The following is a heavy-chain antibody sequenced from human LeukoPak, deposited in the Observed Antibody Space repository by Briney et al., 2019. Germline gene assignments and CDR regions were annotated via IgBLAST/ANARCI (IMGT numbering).Heavy chain of an antibody. CDR2: IYHSGST. V-gene: IGHV4-30-2*05. J-gene: IGHJ3*02. CDR1: GGSISSGGYY. CDR3: ARDGYYDILTGYGTGAFDI. Sequence: SQTLSLTCTVSGGSISSGGYYWSWIRQPPGKGLEWIGYIYHSGSTYYNPSLKSRVTISVDTSKNQFSLKLSSVTAADTAVYYCARDGYYDILTGYGTGAFDIWGQGTMVTVSS. D-gene: IGHD3-9*01.